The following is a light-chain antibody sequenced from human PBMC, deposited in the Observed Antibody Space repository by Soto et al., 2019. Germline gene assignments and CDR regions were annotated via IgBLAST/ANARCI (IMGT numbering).Light chain of an antibody. CDR1: SSDVGGYNY. CDR3: SSYTSSGTII. V-gene: IGLV2-14*01. Sequence: QPALTQPASVSGSPGQSITISCTGTSSDVGGYNYVSWYQQHPGKAPKLMIYEVTDRPSGVSSRFSGSKSGNTASLTISGLQAEDEADYYCSSYTSSGTIIFGGGTKLTVL. CDR2: EVT. J-gene: IGLJ2*01.